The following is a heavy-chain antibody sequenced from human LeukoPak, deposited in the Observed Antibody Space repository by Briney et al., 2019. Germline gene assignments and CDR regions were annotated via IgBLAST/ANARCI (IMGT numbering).Heavy chain of an antibody. CDR1: GYTFTGYY. D-gene: IGHD2-21*02. J-gene: IGHJ5*02. CDR2: INPNSGGT. CDR3: ARSSVSDRSPEGCRFDP. Sequence: ASVKVSCKASGYTFTGYYVHWVRQAPGQGLEWMGWINPNSGGTNYAQKFQGRVTMTRDTSISTAYMELSRLRSDDTAVYYCARSSVSDRSPEGCRFDPWGQGTLVTVSS. V-gene: IGHV1-2*02.